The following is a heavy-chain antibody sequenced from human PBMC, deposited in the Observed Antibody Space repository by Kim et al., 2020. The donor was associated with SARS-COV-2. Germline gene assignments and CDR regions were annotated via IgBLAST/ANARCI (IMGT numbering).Heavy chain of an antibody. V-gene: IGHV7-4-1*02. D-gene: IGHD3-3*01. CDR3: ARVRGTIFGVVIIGGWFDP. Sequence: ASVKVSCKASGYTFTSYAMNWVRQAPGQGLEWMGWINTNTGNPTNVQGFTGRSVFSLDTSVSTAYLQISSLKAEDTAVYYCARVRGTIFGVVIIGGWFDPWGQGTLVTVSS. J-gene: IGHJ5*02. CDR2: INTNTGNP. CDR1: GYTFTSYA.